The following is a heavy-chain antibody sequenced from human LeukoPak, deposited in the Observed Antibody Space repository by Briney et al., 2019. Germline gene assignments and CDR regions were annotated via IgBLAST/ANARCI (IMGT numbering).Heavy chain of an antibody. J-gene: IGHJ1*01. Sequence: PGGSLRLSCAASGFTVSSNYMSWVRQAPGRGLEWVSVIYSGGSTYYADSVKGRFTISRDNSKNTLYLQMNSLRAEDTAVYYCARNLLDYYDSSGYYYESGYFQHWGQGTLVTVSS. CDR1: GFTVSSNY. D-gene: IGHD3-22*01. CDR2: IYSGGST. V-gene: IGHV3-66*01. CDR3: ARNLLDYYDSSGYYYESGYFQH.